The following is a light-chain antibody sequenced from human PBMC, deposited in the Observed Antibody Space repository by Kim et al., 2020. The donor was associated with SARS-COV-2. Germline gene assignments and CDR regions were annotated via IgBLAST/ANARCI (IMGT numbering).Light chain of an antibody. J-gene: IGLJ2*01. CDR3: QVWDSRTVV. CDR1: NIENKN. V-gene: IGLV3-9*01. Sequence: SVALGQTATIPCGGNNIENKNVHWYHQRPGQAPVLVVYRDKKRPSGIPERLSGSNSGNTATLTISRVEAGDEGDYYCQVWDSRTVVFGGGTQLTVL. CDR2: RDK.